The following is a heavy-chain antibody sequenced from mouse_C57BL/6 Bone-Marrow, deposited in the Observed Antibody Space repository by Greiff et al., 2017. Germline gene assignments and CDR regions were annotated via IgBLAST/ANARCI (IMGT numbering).Heavy chain of an antibody. CDR1: GFNIKDDY. V-gene: IGHV14-4*01. J-gene: IGHJ4*01. D-gene: IGHD1-1*01. CDR3: TTHYGSSYPY. Sequence: EVKLMESGAELVRPGASVKLSCTASGFNIKDDYMHWVKQRPEQGLEWIGWIDPENGDTEYASKFQGKATITADTSSNTAYLQLSSLTSEDTAVYYCTTHYGSSYPYWGQGTSVTVSS. CDR2: IDPENGDT.